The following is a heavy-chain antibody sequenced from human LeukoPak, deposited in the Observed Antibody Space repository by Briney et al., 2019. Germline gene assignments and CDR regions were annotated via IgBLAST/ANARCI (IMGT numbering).Heavy chain of an antibody. Sequence: PGGSLRLSCAASGFTFSSYWMHWVRQAPGKGLVWVSRIKTDGSSTDYADSVKGRFTISRDNAKNTMYLQMNSLRAEDTAVYYCARGVSGTGPDIWGLGTMVIVSS. CDR1: GFTFSSYW. J-gene: IGHJ3*02. D-gene: IGHD5/OR15-5a*01. CDR2: IKTDGSST. V-gene: IGHV3-74*01. CDR3: ARGVSGTGPDI.